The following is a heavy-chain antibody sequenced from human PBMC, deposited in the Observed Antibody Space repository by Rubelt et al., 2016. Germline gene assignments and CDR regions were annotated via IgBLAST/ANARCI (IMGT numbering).Heavy chain of an antibody. Sequence: GEINHSGSTYYNPSLKSRVTISVDTSKNQFSLKLSSVTAADTAVYYCARGAHCTNGVCLWGYYYYGMDVWGQGTTVTVSS. J-gene: IGHJ6*02. CDR2: INHSGST. V-gene: IGHV4-34*01. D-gene: IGHD2-8*01. CDR3: ARGAHCTNGVCLWGYYYYGMDV.